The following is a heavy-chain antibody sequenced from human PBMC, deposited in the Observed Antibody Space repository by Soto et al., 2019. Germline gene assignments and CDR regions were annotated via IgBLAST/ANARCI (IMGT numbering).Heavy chain of an antibody. J-gene: IGHJ5*02. D-gene: IGHD6-6*01. Sequence: GASVKVSCKASGYTFTSYGISWVRQAPGQGLEWMGWISAYNGNTNYAQKLQGRVTMTTDTSTSTAYMELRSLRSDDTAVYYCARVRQSAIAALPYWFDHWGQGTLVTVSS. CDR1: GYTFTSYG. V-gene: IGHV1-18*01. CDR2: ISAYNGNT. CDR3: ARVRQSAIAALPYWFDH.